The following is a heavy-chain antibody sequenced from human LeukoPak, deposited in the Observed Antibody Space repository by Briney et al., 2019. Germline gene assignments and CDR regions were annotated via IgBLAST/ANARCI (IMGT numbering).Heavy chain of an antibody. CDR2: IKQDGSEK. V-gene: IGHV3-7*01. Sequence: PGGSLRLPCAASGFTFSSYWMSWVRQAPGKGLEWVANIKQDGSEKYYVDSVKGRFTISRDNAKNSLYLQMNSLRAEDTAEYYCARDSRGSYPDPDYWGQGTLVTVYS. D-gene: IGHD1-26*01. CDR1: GFTFSSYW. CDR3: ARDSRGSYPDPDY. J-gene: IGHJ4*02.